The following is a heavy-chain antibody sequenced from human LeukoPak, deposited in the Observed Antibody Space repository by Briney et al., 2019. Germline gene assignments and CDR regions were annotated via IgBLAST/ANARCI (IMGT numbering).Heavy chain of an antibody. CDR2: INPNSGGT. Sequence: GASVKVSCKASGYTFTGYYMHWVRQAPGQGLEWMGWINPNSGGTNYAQKFQGRVTMTRDTSISTAYMELSRLRSDDTAVYCCARDPHCSGGSCPDYWGQGTLVTVSS. D-gene: IGHD2-15*01. CDR1: GYTFTGYY. V-gene: IGHV1-2*02. CDR3: ARDPHCSGGSCPDY. J-gene: IGHJ4*02.